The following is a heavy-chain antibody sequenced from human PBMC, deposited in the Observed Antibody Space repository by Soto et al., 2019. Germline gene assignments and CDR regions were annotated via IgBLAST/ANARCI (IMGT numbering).Heavy chain of an antibody. CDR3: ARDPAMGRGENWYFDL. D-gene: IGHD3-10*01. CDR2: ISSSRSYI. J-gene: IGHJ2*01. CDR1: GFTFSSYS. Sequence: EVQLVESGGGLVKPGGSLRLSCAASGFTFSSYSMNWVRQAPGKGLEWVSSISSSRSYIYYADSVRGRFTISRDDAKNSLYLQMNSRRAEDTAVYYCARDPAMGRGENWYFDLWGRGPLVTVSS. V-gene: IGHV3-21*01.